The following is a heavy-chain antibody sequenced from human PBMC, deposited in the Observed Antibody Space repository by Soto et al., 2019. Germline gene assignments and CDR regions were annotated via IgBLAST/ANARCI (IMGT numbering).Heavy chain of an antibody. D-gene: IGHD2-8*01. V-gene: IGHV4-59*01. CDR1: GGSISSYY. CDR3: ARDSRTMRYYYYYYYMDV. Sequence: QVQLQESGPGLVKPSETLSLTCTVSGGSISSYYWSWIRQPPGKGLEWIGYIYYSGSTNYNPSLTSRVTISVDTSTNPFSLKLSSVTAADTAVYYCARDSRTMRYYYYYYYMDVWGKGTTVTVSS. J-gene: IGHJ6*03. CDR2: IYYSGST.